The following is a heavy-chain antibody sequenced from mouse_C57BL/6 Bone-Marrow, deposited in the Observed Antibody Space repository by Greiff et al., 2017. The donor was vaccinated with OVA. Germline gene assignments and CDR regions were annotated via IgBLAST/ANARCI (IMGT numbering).Heavy chain of an antibody. J-gene: IGHJ2*01. CDR1: GYTFTSYW. V-gene: IGHV1-50*01. D-gene: IGHD1-1*01. CDR3: ERSGITTVVERRVFDY. CDR2: IDPSDSYT. Sequence: QVQLQQSGAELVKPGASVKLSCKASGYTFTSYWMQWVKQRPGQGLEWIGEIDPSDSYTNYNQKFKGKATLTVDTSSSTAYMQLSSLTSEDSAVYYCERSGITTVVERRVFDYWGQGTTLTVSS.